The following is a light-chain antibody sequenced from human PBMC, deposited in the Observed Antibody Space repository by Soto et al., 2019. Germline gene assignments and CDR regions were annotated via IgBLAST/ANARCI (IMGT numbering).Light chain of an antibody. CDR2: EVS. J-gene: IGLJ3*02. CDR1: SSDVGGYNY. V-gene: IGLV2-14*01. CDR3: SSYTSSSTGV. Sequence: QSALTQPASVSGSPGQSITISCTGTSSDVGGYNYVYWYHQHPGNAPKLMIYEVSNRSSGVSNRCSGSKSGNTASLTISGLQAEDEADYYCSSYTSSSTGVFGGGTKLTVL.